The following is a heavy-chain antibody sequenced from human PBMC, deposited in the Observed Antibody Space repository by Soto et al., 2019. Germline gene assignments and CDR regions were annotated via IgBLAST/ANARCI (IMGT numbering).Heavy chain of an antibody. J-gene: IGHJ5*02. Sequence: QVQLVQSGAEVKKPGASVKVSCKASGYTFTSYYMHWVRQAPGQGLEWMGMINPSGGSTSYAQKFQGRVTMTRDTSTSTVYMELSSLRSEDTAVYYCARDPGSVNWFDPWGQGTLVTVSS. CDR2: INPSGGST. V-gene: IGHV1-46*01. CDR3: ARDPGSVNWFDP. D-gene: IGHD3-10*01. CDR1: GYTFTSYY.